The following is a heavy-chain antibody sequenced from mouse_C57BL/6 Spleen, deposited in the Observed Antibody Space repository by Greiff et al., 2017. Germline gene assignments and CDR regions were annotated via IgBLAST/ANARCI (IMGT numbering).Heavy chain of an antibody. CDR1: GYTFTSYW. J-gene: IGHJ4*01. CDR3: ARSRWLLPNYAMDY. CDR2: IHPNSGST. Sequence: QVQLQQPGAELVKPGASVKLSCKASGYTFTSYWMHWVKQRPGQGLEWIGMIHPNSGSTNYNEKFKSKATLTVDKSSSTAYMQLSSLTSEDSAVYYCARSRWLLPNYAMDYWGQGTSVTVSS. V-gene: IGHV1-64*01. D-gene: IGHD2-3*01.